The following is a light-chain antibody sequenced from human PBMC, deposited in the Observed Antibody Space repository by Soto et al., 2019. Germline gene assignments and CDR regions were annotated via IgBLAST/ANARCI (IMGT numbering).Light chain of an antibody. CDR3: QHYNGWPPLIT. CDR1: QSVLYSSNNKNY. J-gene: IGKJ5*01. Sequence: DIVMTQSPDSLAVSLGDRATINCKSSQSVLYSSNNKNYLAWYQHKPGQPPKLLIYWASTRESGVPDRFSGSGSGTDFTLTISSLQAEDVAVYYCQHYNGWPPLITFGQGTRLEIK. V-gene: IGKV4-1*01. CDR2: WAS.